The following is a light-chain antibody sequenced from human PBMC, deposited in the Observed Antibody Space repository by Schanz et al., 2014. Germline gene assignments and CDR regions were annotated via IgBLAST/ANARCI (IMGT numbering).Light chain of an antibody. Sequence: VIWMTQSPSLLSASTGDRVTISCRMSQGISSYLAWFQQRPGKAPKSLIYAASTLQSGVPSKFSGSGSGTDFTLTISSLQPEDFATYYCQQYNSYSSRTFGQGTKLEIK. J-gene: IGKJ2*01. CDR3: QQYNSYSSRT. V-gene: IGKV1D-8*03. CDR2: AAS. CDR1: QGISSY.